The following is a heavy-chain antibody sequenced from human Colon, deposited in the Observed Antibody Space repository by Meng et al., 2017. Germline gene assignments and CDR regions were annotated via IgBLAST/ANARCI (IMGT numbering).Heavy chain of an antibody. CDR2: IDHFGIS. D-gene: IGHD4-17*01. J-gene: IGHJ5*02. V-gene: IGHV4-34*02. Sequence: GRFRQGGAGLLVPSETLSLTCAFSGGSFSGFYWSWIRQPPGKGLEWIGEIDHFGISNYNSSLKGRLTMSVDTSKKQISLTLTSVTAADTAVYYCAAGLRHGDWFDPWGPGTLVTVSS. CDR3: AAGLRHGDWFDP. CDR1: GGSFSGFY.